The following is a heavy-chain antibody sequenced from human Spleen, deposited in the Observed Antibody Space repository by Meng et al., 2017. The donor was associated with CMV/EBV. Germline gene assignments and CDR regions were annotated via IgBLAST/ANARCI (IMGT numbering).Heavy chain of an antibody. V-gene: IGHV3-30*02. J-gene: IGHJ4*02. Sequence: SYGMHWVRQAPGKGLEWVAFIRYDGSNKYYADSVKGRFTISRDNSKNTLYLQMNSLRAEDTAVYYCAKDLRYSSGWSQSGGNSGFDYWGQGTLVTVSS. CDR3: AKDLRYSSGWSQSGGNSGFDY. CDR2: IRYDGSNK. CDR1: SYG. D-gene: IGHD6-19*01.